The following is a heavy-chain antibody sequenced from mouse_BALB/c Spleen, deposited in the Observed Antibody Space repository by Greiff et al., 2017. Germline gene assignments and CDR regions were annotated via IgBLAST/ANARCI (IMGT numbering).Heavy chain of an antibody. CDR1: GFSLTGYG. CDR3: ARRSDGYYVYYAMDY. Sequence: QVQLKESGPGLVAPSQSLSITCTVSGFSLTGYGVNWVRQPPGKGLEWLGMIWGDGSTDYNSALKSRLSISKDNSKSQVFLKMNSLQTDDTARYYCARRSDGYYVYYAMDYWGQGTSVTVSS. CDR2: IWGDGST. D-gene: IGHD2-3*01. J-gene: IGHJ4*01. V-gene: IGHV2-6-7*01.